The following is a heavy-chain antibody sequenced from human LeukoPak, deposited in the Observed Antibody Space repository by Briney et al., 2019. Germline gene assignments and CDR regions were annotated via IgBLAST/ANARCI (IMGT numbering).Heavy chain of an antibody. CDR1: GYTFTSYD. D-gene: IGHD3-3*01. J-gene: IGHJ5*02. CDR3: ALGVVHRNWFDP. V-gene: IGHV1-8*01. Sequence: ASVKVSCRASGYTFTSYDINWVRQATGQGLEWMGWMNPNSGNTGYAQKFQGSVTMTRNTSISTAYMELSSLRSEDTAVYYCALGVVHRNWFDPWGQGTLVTVSS. CDR2: MNPNSGNT.